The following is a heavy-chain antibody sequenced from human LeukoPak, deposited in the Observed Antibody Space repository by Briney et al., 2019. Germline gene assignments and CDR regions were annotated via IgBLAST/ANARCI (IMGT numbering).Heavy chain of an antibody. V-gene: IGHV4-39*07. CDR3: ARVMVRGTSKAPWFDP. Sequence: PSETLSLTCTVSGGSISSSSYYWGWIRQPPGKGLEWIGSIYYSGSTYYNPSLKSRVTISVDTSKNQFSLKLSSVTAADTAVYYCARVMVRGTSKAPWFDPWGQGTLVTVSS. D-gene: IGHD3-10*01. CDR1: GGSISSSSYY. CDR2: IYYSGST. J-gene: IGHJ5*02.